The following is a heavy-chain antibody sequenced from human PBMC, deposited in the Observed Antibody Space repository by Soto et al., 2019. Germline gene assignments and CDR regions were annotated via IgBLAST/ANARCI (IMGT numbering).Heavy chain of an antibody. J-gene: IGHJ4*02. CDR1: GGSISSGDYY. CDR3: ASLSNSARYIDF. V-gene: IGHV4-30-4*01. CDR2: IYYSGST. D-gene: IGHD1-26*01. Sequence: SETLSLTCTVSGGSISSGDYYWSWIRQPPGKGLEWIGYIYYSGSTYYNPSLKSRVTITVDNSMNTLHLQMNSLRAEDTAVYYCASLSNSARYIDFWGQGTLVTVSS.